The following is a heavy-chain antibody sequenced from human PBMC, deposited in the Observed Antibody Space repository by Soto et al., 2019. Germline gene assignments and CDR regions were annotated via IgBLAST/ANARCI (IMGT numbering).Heavy chain of an antibody. CDR1: GFTFTNYW. Sequence: GGSLRLSCAASGFTFTNYWMHWVRQVPGKGLVWVSRIDGVGTGTSYSDSVRGRFTISRDNAENSLYLQMNSLRAEDTAVYYCTTVFVYWGQGTPVTVSS. J-gene: IGHJ1*01. CDR2: IDGVGTGT. D-gene: IGHD3-3*01. V-gene: IGHV3-74*01. CDR3: TTVFVY.